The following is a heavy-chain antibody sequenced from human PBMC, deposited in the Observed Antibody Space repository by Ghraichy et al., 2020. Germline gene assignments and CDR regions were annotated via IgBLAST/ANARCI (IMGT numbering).Heavy chain of an antibody. CDR1: GFTFSSYW. CDR2: IKQDGSEK. J-gene: IGHJ5*02. Sequence: GESLNISCAASGFTFSSYWMSWVRQAPGKGLEWVANIKQDGSEKYYVDSVKGRFTISRDNAKSSLFLQMNSLRAEDTAVYYCARQHCSGGSCYAVWGWFDPWGQGTLVTVSS. CDR3: ARQHCSGGSCYAVWGWFDP. D-gene: IGHD2-15*01. V-gene: IGHV3-7*01.